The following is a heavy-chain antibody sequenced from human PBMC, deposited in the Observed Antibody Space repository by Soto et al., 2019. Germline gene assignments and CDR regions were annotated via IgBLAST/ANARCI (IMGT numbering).Heavy chain of an antibody. CDR1: GGSFGDFH. J-gene: IGHJ6*02. Sequence: SDPLSHNRWVSGGSFGDFHWTWIPKPPGEGLEWIGEINHSGTINFNPSLRSRLTISLDSSKKHFSLKLTSLTAADAAVYYCARADRTLVTSYGLDVWGQGNTVTGSS. V-gene: IGHV4-34*01. D-gene: IGHD2-21*02. CDR3: ARADRTLVTSYGLDV. CDR2: INHSGTI.